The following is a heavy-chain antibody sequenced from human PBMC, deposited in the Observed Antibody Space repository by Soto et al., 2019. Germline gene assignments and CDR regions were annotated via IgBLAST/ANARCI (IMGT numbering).Heavy chain of an antibody. Sequence: GGSLRLSSAASGFTAGSDEMDWVRQGTGKGLEGVSCISCSGSITYYADRVKGRSTIPRDNAKNSLYLQMNGLRAEDTVFYYCARVHPQRGSDYGGQGSLVTVSS. V-gene: IGHV3-48*03. CDR1: GFTAGSDE. CDR2: ISCSGSIT. D-gene: IGHD3-10*01. CDR3: ARVHPQRGSDY. J-gene: IGHJ4*02.